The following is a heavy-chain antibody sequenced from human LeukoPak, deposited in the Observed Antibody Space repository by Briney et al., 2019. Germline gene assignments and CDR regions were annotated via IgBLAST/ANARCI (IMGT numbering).Heavy chain of an antibody. CDR3: ASDPSPPNFDMDV. D-gene: IGHD2-2*01. J-gene: IGHJ6*02. Sequence: ASVKVSCKASGGTFSSYAISWVRQAPGQGLEWMGRIIPFFGIANYAQKFQGRVTITADKSTSTAYMELSSLRSEDTAVYYCASDPSPPNFDMDVWGQGTTVTVSS. CDR1: GGTFSSYA. CDR2: IIPFFGIA. V-gene: IGHV1-69*04.